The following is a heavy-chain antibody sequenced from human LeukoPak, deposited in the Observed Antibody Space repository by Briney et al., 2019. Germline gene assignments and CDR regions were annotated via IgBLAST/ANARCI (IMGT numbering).Heavy chain of an antibody. Sequence: PGGSLRLSCAASGFTFSSYIMNWVRQALGKGLEWVSSISSSSSYIYYADSVKGRFTISRDNAKNSLYLQMNSLRAEDTAVYYCARGLRGYSNYGPHLDTAAWNWFDPWGQGTLVTVSS. CDR3: ARGLRGYSNYGPHLDTAAWNWFDP. CDR2: ISSSSSYI. J-gene: IGHJ5*02. D-gene: IGHD4-11*01. V-gene: IGHV3-21*01. CDR1: GFTFSSYI.